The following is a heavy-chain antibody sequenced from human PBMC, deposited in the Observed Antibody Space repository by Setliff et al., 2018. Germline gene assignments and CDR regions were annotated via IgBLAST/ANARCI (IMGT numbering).Heavy chain of an antibody. J-gene: IGHJ4*02. CDR2: INSDGSST. D-gene: IGHD3-16*02. Sequence: GGSLRLSCAASGFTFSSYWMHWVRQAPGKGLVWVSRINSDGSSTIYADSVKGRFTISRDNAENSLYLQMNSLRAEDTAVYYCARAPRVGLRTFGGVIDYWGRGTLVTVSS. CDR3: ARAPRVGLRTFGGVIDY. V-gene: IGHV3-74*01. CDR1: GFTFSSYW.